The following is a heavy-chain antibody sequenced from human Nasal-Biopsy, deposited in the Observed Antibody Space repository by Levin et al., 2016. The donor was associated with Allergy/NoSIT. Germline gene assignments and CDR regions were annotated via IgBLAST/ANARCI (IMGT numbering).Heavy chain of an antibody. D-gene: IGHD3-3*01. CDR3: ARALRKWSESYAFDM. CDR2: ITPSGTYK. J-gene: IGHJ3*02. CDR1: GFTFSDSY. Sequence: GGSLRLSCTASGFTFSDSYMNWVRQTPGKGLEWVSSITPSGTYKNYAESVRGRFTISRDNAENSLYLHMNSLRVEDTAVYYCARALRKWSESYAFDMWGQGTMVTVSS. V-gene: IGHV3-21*01.